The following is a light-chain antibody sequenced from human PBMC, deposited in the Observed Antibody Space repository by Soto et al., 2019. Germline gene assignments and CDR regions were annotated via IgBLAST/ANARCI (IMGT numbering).Light chain of an antibody. Sequence: QSALAQPASVSGSPGQSITISCTGTSSDVGSYNLVSWYQQHPGKAPKLMIYEVSKRPSGVSNRFSGSKSGNTASLTISGLQAGDEADYYCCSYAGSSTPYVFGTGTRSPS. J-gene: IGLJ1*01. CDR3: CSYAGSSTPYV. CDR2: EVS. CDR1: SSDVGSYNL. V-gene: IGLV2-23*02.